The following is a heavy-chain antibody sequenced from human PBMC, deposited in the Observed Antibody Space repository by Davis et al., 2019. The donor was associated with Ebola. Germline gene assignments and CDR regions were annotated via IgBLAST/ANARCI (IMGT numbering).Heavy chain of an antibody. J-gene: IGHJ4*02. D-gene: IGHD2-15*01. V-gene: IGHV1-2*02. CDR1: GYTFTGYY. Sequence: ASVKVSCKASGYTFTGYYMHWVRQAPGQGLEWMGWINPNSGGTNYAQNFQGRVTMTRDTSISTSYMELSRLRSDDTAVYYCARDYCSGGSCYHYFDYWGQGTLVTVSS. CDR2: INPNSGGT. CDR3: ARDYCSGGSCYHYFDY.